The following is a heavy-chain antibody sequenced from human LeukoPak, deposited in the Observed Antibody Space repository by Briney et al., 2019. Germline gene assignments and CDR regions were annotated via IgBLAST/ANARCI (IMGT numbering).Heavy chain of an antibody. V-gene: IGHV4-31*03. Sequence: SVTLSLTCSVSGASITSAAYYWTWIRQHPGKGLEWIGHIFYSGGTHYNPSLKSRIAISRDTSKSQFSLTLSSVTAADTAVYYCARESTIWSGYYRPDFFDYWGQGTLVTVSS. D-gene: IGHD3-3*01. CDR2: IFYSGGT. CDR1: GASITSAAYY. J-gene: IGHJ4*02. CDR3: ARESTIWSGYYRPDFFDY.